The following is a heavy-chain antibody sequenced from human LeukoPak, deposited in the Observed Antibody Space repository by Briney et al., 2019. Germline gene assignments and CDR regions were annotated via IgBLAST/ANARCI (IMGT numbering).Heavy chain of an antibody. CDR2: INHSRST. CDR1: GGSFSGYY. Sequence: SETLSLTCAVYGGSFSGYYWSWIRQPPGKGLEWIGEINHSRSTNYNPSLKSRVTISVDTSKNQFSLKLSSVTAADTAVYYCARSARYGNGYYYYYYYMDVWGKGTTVTVSS. J-gene: IGHJ6*03. CDR3: ARSARYGNGYYYYYYYMDV. D-gene: IGHD5-18*01. V-gene: IGHV4-34*01.